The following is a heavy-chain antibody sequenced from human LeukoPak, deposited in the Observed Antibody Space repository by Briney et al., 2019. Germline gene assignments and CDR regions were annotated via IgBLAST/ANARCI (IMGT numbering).Heavy chain of an antibody. V-gene: IGHV4-61*01. CDR3: ARDTEDTAMVPDP. J-gene: IGHJ5*02. CDR2: IYYSGST. CDR1: GGSVSSGSYY. D-gene: IGHD5-18*01. Sequence: SETLSLTCTVSGGSVSSGSYYWSWIRQPPGKGLEWIGYIYYSGSTNYNPSLKSRVTISVDTSKNQFSLKLSSVTAADTAVYYCARDTEDTAMVPDPWGQGTLVTVSS.